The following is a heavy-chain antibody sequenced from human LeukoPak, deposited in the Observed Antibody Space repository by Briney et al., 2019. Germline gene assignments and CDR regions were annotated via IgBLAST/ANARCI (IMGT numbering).Heavy chain of an antibody. CDR2: ISAYDGYT. CDR1: GYTFTNYG. D-gene: IGHD3-3*01. J-gene: IGHJ6*03. V-gene: IGHV1-18*01. CDR3: ARDGADLSYHSYYMDV. Sequence: ASVKVSCKASGYTFTNYGISWVRQARGQGLEWMGWISAYDGYTNYAQNFQGRVTMTTDTSTSTAYMELRSLSFDDTAVYYCARDGADLSYHSYYMDVWGKGTTVTVSS.